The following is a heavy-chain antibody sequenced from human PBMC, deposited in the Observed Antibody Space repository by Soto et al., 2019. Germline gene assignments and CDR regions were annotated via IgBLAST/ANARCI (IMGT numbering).Heavy chain of an antibody. J-gene: IGHJ4*02. CDR2: ISAYNGNT. Sequence: ASVKVSCKASGYTFTSYGISWVRQAPGQGLEWMGWISAYNGNTNYAQKLQGRVTMTTDTSTSTAYMELRSLRSDDTAVYYCARRAIHYYDSSGYWSFDYWGQGTLVT. V-gene: IGHV1-18*01. D-gene: IGHD3-22*01. CDR3: ARRAIHYYDSSGYWSFDY. CDR1: GYTFTSYG.